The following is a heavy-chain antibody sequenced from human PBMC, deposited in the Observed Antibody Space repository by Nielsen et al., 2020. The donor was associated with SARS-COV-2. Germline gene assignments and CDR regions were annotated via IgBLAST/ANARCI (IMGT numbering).Heavy chain of an antibody. Sequence: SLNIPCPAPGFSFSDHWITWVRQAQGKGLEWVANIEEHGGEGFYVDSVEGRFTISRDNTKRSMYLQMRGLRAADTAIYFCGRDRSPSLWGQGTVVTVSS. CDR1: GFSFSDHW. CDR2: IEEHGGEG. V-gene: IGHV3-7*03. CDR3: GRDRSPSL. D-gene: IGHD1-26*01. J-gene: IGHJ4*02.